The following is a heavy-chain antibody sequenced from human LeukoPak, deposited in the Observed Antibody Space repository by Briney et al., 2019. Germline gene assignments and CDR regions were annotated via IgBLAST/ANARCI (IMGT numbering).Heavy chain of an antibody. CDR1: GGSFSGYY. Sequence: SETLSLTCAVYGGSFSGYYWSWIRQPPGKGLEWIGEINHSGSTNYNLSLKSRVTISVDTSKNQFSLKLSSVTAADMAVYYCQRTCRGWNNDYYYYMDVWGKGTTVTVSS. V-gene: IGHV4-34*01. CDR3: QRTCRGWNNDYYYYMDV. J-gene: IGHJ6*03. D-gene: IGHD6-19*01. CDR2: INHSGST.